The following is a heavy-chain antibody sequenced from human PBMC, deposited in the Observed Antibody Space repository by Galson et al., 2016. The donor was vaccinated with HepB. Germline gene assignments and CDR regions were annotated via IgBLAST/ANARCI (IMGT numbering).Heavy chain of an antibody. D-gene: IGHD1-26*01. CDR1: GGSFSGYY. Sequence: ETLSLTCAVYGGSFSGYYWSWIRQPPGKGLEWIGEMNHRGITNYNPSLKSRFTISVDTSKNQLSLKLSSVTAADTAVYFCARRSTSAIDYWGQGTLVTVSS. CDR2: MNHRGIT. CDR3: ARRSTSAIDY. J-gene: IGHJ4*02. V-gene: IGHV4-34*01.